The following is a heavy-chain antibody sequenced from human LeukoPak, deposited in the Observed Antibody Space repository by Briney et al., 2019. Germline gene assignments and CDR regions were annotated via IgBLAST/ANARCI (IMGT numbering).Heavy chain of an antibody. CDR3: ARTMTTEGFDP. V-gene: IGHV3-48*03. J-gene: IGHJ5*02. CDR1: VFTLCSYE. Sequence: GGSLRLSCAVSVFTLCSYEMHGVRQAPGEGLEWVSYIRSSGSTIYYADSVKGRFTISRDNAKNSLYLQMNSLRAEGTAVYYCARTMTTEGFDPWGQGTLVTVSS. CDR2: IRSSGSTI. D-gene: IGHD4-17*01.